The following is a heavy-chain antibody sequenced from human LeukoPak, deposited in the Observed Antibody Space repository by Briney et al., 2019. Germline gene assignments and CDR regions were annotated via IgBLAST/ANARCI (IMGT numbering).Heavy chain of an antibody. Sequence: SETLSLTCAVSGGSISSGGYSWSWIRQPPGKGLEWIGYIYHSGSTYYNPSLKSRVTISVDRSKNQFSLKLSSVTGADTAVYYCAGYYDFWSGQVDYWGQGTLVTVSS. D-gene: IGHD3-3*01. CDR1: GGSISSGGYS. CDR2: IYHSGST. CDR3: AGYYDFWSGQVDY. J-gene: IGHJ4*02. V-gene: IGHV4-30-2*01.